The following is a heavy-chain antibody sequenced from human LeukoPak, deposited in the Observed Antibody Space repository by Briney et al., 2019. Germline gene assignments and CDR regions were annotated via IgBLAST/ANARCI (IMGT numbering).Heavy chain of an antibody. Sequence: LSLTCTVSGGSISSSSYYWGWIRQPPGKGLEWVAVISYDGSNKYYADSVKGRFTISRDNSKNTLYLQMNSLRAEDTAVYYCARGYGDYVHYFDYWGQGTLVTVSS. V-gene: IGHV3-30-3*01. CDR3: ARGYGDYVHYFDY. J-gene: IGHJ4*02. D-gene: IGHD4-17*01. CDR1: GGSISSSS. CDR2: ISYDGSNK.